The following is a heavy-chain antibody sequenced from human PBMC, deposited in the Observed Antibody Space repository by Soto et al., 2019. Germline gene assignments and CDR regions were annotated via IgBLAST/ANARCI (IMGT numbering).Heavy chain of an antibody. CDR3: AKRGDDFWSGYYYYFDC. CDR1: GFTFGSYA. CDR2: IGGRGVST. Sequence: PGGFLRLSCAASGFTFGSYAMNWVRQAPGKGLEWVSGIGGRGVSTYYADSVKGRFTISRDNSKNTLYLQMNSLRVEDTAVYYCAKRGDDFWSGYYYYFDCWGLGTLVTVSS. D-gene: IGHD3-3*01. J-gene: IGHJ4*02. V-gene: IGHV3-23*01.